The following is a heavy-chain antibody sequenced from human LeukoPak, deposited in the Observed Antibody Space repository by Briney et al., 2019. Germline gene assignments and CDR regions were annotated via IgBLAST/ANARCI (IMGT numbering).Heavy chain of an antibody. V-gene: IGHV3-23*01. D-gene: IGHD5-24*01. CDR2: ISGSGNGT. CDR3: AKRTMSAFDS. Sequence: TGGSLRLSCTASGFTFRTYAMNWARQAPGKGLEWLSVISGSGNGTYYADSVKGRFTISRDNSKSVVYLQMNSLTVEDAATYYCAKRTMSAFDSWGQGTLLIVSS. CDR1: GFTFRTYA. J-gene: IGHJ4*02.